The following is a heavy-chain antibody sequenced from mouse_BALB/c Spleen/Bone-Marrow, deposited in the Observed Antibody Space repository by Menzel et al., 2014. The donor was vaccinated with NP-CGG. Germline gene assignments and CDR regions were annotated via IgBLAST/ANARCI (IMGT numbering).Heavy chain of an antibody. D-gene: IGHD1-1*01. V-gene: IGHV1-67*01. Sequence: QVQLQQSGPELERPGASVKISCTGSGYTFTDYAMHWVKQSHAKSLEWIGVMRTYSGNTNYNKQFKGKATMPVDKSSSATYMELARLTSEDTANYSWARGYYGISQPFDYWGQGTTLTVSS. CDR3: ARGYYGISQPFDY. CDR1: GYTFTDYA. J-gene: IGHJ2*01. CDR2: MRTYSGNT.